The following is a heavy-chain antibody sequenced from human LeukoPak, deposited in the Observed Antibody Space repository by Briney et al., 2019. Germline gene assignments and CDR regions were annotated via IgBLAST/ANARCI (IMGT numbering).Heavy chain of an antibody. CDR3: ARVHYDILTGYSYFDY. Sequence: ASVKVSCKASVYTFTSYGISWVRQAPGQGLGWMGWMSAYNGNTNYAQKLQDRVTLTTDTPTSTAYMELRSLRSDDTAVYYCARVHYDILTGYSYFDYWGQGTLVTVSS. CDR1: VYTFTSYG. V-gene: IGHV1-18*01. J-gene: IGHJ4*02. D-gene: IGHD3-9*01. CDR2: MSAYNGNT.